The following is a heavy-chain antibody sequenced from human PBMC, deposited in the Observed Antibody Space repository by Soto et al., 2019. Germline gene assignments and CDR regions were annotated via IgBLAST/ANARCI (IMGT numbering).Heavy chain of an antibody. J-gene: IGHJ6*02. D-gene: IGHD3-3*01. V-gene: IGHV4-30-4*01. CDR2: IYYSGST. Sequence: SETLSLTCTVSGGSISSGDYYWSWIRQPPGKGLEWIGYIYYSGSTYYNPSLKSRVTISVDTSKNQFSLKLSSVTAADTAVYYCARGRSVLRFLEWLPRGYYGMDVWGQGTTVTVSS. CDR1: GGSISSGDYY. CDR3: ARGRSVLRFLEWLPRGYYGMDV.